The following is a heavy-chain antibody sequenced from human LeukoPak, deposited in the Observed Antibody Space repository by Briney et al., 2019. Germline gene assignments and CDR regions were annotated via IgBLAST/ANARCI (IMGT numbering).Heavy chain of an antibody. J-gene: IGHJ5*02. CDR1: GGSISSYY. D-gene: IGHD3-10*01. V-gene: IGHV4-59*01. Sequence: SETLSFTCTVSGGSISSYYWSWIRQPPGKGLEWIGYIYYSGSTNYNPSLKSRVTISVDTSKNQFSLKLSSVTAADTAVYYCARDLGGRLGSTNWFDPWGQGTLVTVSS. CDR2: IYYSGST. CDR3: ARDLGGRLGSTNWFDP.